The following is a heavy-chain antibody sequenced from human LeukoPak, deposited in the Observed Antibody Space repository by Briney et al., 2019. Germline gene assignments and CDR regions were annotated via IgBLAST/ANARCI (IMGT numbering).Heavy chain of an antibody. J-gene: IGHJ3*02. D-gene: IGHD6-13*01. CDR3: ARDFIPLSIAAAGTGGAFDI. Sequence: SETLSLTCTVSGYSISSGYYWGWIRQPPGKGLEWIGSIYHSGSTYYNPSLKSRVTISVDTSKNQFSLKLSSVAAADTAVYYCARDFIPLSIAAAGTGGAFDIWGQGTMVTVSS. CDR2: IYHSGST. CDR1: GYSISSGYY. V-gene: IGHV4-38-2*02.